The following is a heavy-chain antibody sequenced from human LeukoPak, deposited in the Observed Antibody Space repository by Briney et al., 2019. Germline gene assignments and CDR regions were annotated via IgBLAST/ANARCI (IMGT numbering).Heavy chain of an antibody. CDR3: AKKGQADDYGKPD. CDR2: ISRGVGST. V-gene: IGHV3-23*01. CDR1: GFTFGSYD. Sequence: GMSLRLSCAASGFTFGSYDLSWVRQAPGKGLECVAAISRGVGSTYYADSVKGRFTISRDNSKNTLYLQMNNLRADDTAVYYCAKKGQADDYGKPDWGQGTLVTVSS. D-gene: IGHD4-17*01. J-gene: IGHJ4*02.